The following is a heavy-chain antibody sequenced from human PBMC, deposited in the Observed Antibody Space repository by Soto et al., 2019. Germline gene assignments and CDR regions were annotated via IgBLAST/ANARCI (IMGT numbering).Heavy chain of an antibody. CDR2: INEDGRDK. CDR1: GFTFGSYW. Sequence: GGSLRLSCAASGFTFGSYWMNWVRQSPGRGMEWVAKINEDGRDKYFADSVMGRFTISRDNSRNSVFLEMSSLRAEDTAIYYCVKDVEWSLDFWGQGALVTVSS. J-gene: IGHJ4*02. V-gene: IGHV3-7*03. D-gene: IGHD3-3*01. CDR3: VKDVEWSLDF.